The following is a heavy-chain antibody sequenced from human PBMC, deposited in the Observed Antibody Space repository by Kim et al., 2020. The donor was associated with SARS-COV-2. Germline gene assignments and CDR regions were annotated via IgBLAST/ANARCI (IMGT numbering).Heavy chain of an antibody. CDR3: ARAPPGLYYGSGSGMDV. CDR1: GYTFTSYG. CDR2: ISAYNGNT. V-gene: IGHV1-18*01. Sequence: ASVKVSCKASGYTFTSYGISWVRQAPGQGLEWMGWISAYNGNTNYAQKLQGRVTMTTDTSTSTAYMELRSLRSDDTAVYYCARAPPGLYYGSGSGMDVWGQGTTVTVSS. J-gene: IGHJ6*02. D-gene: IGHD3-10*01.